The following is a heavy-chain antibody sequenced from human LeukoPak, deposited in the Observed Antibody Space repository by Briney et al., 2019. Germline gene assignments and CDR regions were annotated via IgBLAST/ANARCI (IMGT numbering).Heavy chain of an antibody. V-gene: IGHV4-38-2*02. D-gene: IGHD5-18*01. CDR3: ARDLGHSSDDY. CDR2: IGPSGGP. CDR1: GYSISSGYY. Sequence: PSKTLSLTCVVSGYSISSGYYWGWIRQPPGKGLEWIGSIGPSGGPYYNPSLKSRVTISMDTSKNQFSLKLNSVTAADTAMYYCARDLGHSSDDYWGPGTQVTVSS. J-gene: IGHJ4*02.